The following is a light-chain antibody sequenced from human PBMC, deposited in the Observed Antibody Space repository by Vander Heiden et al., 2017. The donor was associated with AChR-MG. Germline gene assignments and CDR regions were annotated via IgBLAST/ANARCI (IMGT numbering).Light chain of an antibody. CDR3: QQYNNWPWT. J-gene: IGKJ1*01. Sequence: EIVMTQSPGTLSVSPGERGTLSCRASQSVSSNLAWYQQKPGQAPRLLIHRASNRATGIPARFSGSGSGTEFTLTISSLQSEDFAVYSCQQYNNWPWTFGQGTKVEIK. CDR2: RAS. V-gene: IGKV3-15*01. CDR1: QSVSSN.